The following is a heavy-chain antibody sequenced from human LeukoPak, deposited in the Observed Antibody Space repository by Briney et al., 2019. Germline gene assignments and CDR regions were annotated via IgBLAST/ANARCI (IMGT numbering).Heavy chain of an antibody. D-gene: IGHD1-26*01. CDR1: GYSFTSYW. V-gene: IGHV5-51*01. CDR2: IYPGDSDT. J-gene: IGHJ4*02. CDR3: ARHLGSYPLDY. Sequence: GESLKISCKGSGYSFTSYWIGWVRHTPGKGLEWMGIIYPGDSDTRYNPSLQSQVTISADNSITTSYLQRSHLKDAATTMYYCARHLGSYPLDYWGQGTLVTVSS.